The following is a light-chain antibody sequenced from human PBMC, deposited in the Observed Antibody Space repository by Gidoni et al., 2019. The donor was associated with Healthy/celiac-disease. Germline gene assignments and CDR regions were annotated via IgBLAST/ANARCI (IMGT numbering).Light chain of an antibody. CDR3: QQDNSYPGT. J-gene: IGKJ1*01. V-gene: IGKV1-5*01. CDR2: DAS. Sequence: SQMAQSPSSLSASVGDRVTITCRASQSISSWLAWYLQKPGKAPKLLIYDASRLESGVPSRFKGSGAGTELTQTSSSLEADDFATYYCQQDNSYPGTFGQGTKVEIK. CDR1: QSISSW.